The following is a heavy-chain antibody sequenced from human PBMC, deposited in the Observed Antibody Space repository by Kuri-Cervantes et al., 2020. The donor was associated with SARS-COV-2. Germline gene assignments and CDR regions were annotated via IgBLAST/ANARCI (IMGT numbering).Heavy chain of an antibody. Sequence: KVSCKGSGYTFTSYWIAWVRQMPGKGLEWMGIIYPGDSDIRYGPSFQGQVTISADKSISTAYLQWSSLKASDTAMYYCARGSSTGNYWYDYWGQGTLVTVSS. J-gene: IGHJ4*02. V-gene: IGHV5-51*01. CDR1: GYTFTSYW. D-gene: IGHD1-1*01. CDR2: IYPGDSDI. CDR3: ARGSSTGNYWYDY.